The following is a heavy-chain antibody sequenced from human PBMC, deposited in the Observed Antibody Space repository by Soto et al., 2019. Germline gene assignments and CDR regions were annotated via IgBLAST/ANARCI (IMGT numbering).Heavy chain of an antibody. D-gene: IGHD6-13*01. Sequence: SETLSLTCAVSSGSISSSNWWSWVRQPPGKGLEWIGEIHHSGSTNYNPSLKSRVTISVDKSKNQFSLKLSSVTAADTAVYYSATSTFSSSWRYYYYYLDVWGQGTTATVSS. CDR2: IHHSGST. J-gene: IGHJ6*03. CDR1: SGSISSSNW. V-gene: IGHV4-4*02. CDR3: ATSTFSSSWRYYYYYLDV.